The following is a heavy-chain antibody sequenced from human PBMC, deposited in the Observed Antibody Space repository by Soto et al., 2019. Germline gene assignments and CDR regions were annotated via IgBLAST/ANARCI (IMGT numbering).Heavy chain of an antibody. D-gene: IGHD3-10*01. Sequence: SETLSLTCTVSGGSISSYYWSWIRQPPGKGLEWIGYIYYSGSTNYNPSLKSRVTISVDTSKNQFSLKLSSVTAADTAVYYCARGPYYYGSGKFDYWGQGTLVTVSS. CDR2: IYYSGST. CDR1: GGSISSYY. CDR3: ARGPYYYGSGKFDY. J-gene: IGHJ4*02. V-gene: IGHV4-59*01.